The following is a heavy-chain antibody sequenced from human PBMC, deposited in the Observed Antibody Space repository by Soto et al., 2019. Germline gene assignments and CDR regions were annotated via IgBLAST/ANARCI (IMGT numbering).Heavy chain of an antibody. CDR1: GYTFTGYY. Sequence: ASVKVSCKASGYTFTGYYVHWVRQAPGQGLEWMGWINPNSGDTYLAQRFQGRVTMNRDTSIGTAYMELRGLTSDDTAEYYCAKGGAIVAAGTRAYLYNAMDVWGQGTTVTVSS. J-gene: IGHJ6*02. CDR3: AKGGAIVAAGTRAYLYNAMDV. V-gene: IGHV1-2*02. D-gene: IGHD1-26*01. CDR2: INPNSGDT.